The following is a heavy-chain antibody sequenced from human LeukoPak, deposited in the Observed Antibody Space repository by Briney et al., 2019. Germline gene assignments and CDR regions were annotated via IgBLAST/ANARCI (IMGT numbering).Heavy chain of an antibody. V-gene: IGHV4-59*01. J-gene: IGHJ4*02. D-gene: IGHD3-10*01. CDR2: IYYSGST. CDR1: GGSISSYY. CDR3: ARASRGRNFDY. Sequence: SETLSLTCTVSGGSISSYYWSWIRQPPGKGLGWIGYIYYSGSTNYNPSLKSRVTISVDTSKNQFSLKLSSVTAADTAVYYCARASRGRNFDYWGQGTLVTVSS.